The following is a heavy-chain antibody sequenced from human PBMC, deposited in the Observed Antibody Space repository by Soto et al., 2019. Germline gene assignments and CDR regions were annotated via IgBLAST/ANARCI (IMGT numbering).Heavy chain of an antibody. CDR2: IWYDGSNK. CDR3: ARTRIAARPGAFDI. J-gene: IGHJ3*02. Sequence: QVQLVESGGGVVQPGRSLRLSCAASGFTFSSYGMHWVRQAPGKGLEWVAVIWYDGSNKYYADSVKGRFTISRDNXXNTRYLQMNSLRAEDTAVYYCARTRIAARPGAFDIWGQGTMVTVSS. D-gene: IGHD6-6*01. CDR1: GFTFSSYG. V-gene: IGHV3-33*01.